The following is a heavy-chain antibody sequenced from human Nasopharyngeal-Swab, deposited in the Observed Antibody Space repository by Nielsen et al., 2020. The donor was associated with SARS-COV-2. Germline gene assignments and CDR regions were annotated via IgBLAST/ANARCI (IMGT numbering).Heavy chain of an antibody. D-gene: IGHD3-16*01. CDR3: ARDSLPFGGSMDYFDY. CDR1: GYTFTSYA. V-gene: IGHV7-4-1*02. CDR2: INTNTGNP. J-gene: IGHJ4*02. Sequence: ASVKVSCKASGYTFTSYAMNWVRQAPGQGLEWMGWINTNTGNPTYAQGFTGRFVFSLDTSVSTAYLQISSLKAEDTAVYYCARDSLPFGGSMDYFDYWGQGTLVTVSS.